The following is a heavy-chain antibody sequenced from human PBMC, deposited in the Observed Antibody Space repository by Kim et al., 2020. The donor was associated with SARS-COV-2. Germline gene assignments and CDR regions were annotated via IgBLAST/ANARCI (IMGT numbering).Heavy chain of an antibody. D-gene: IGHD2-15*01. J-gene: IGHJ4*02. CDR2: TT. CDR3: ARVIGGADY. V-gene: IGHV3-72*01. Sequence: TTEYAASLKGRFTISRDESQNSLYLHRNSLKTEDAAVYYCARVIGGADYWGRGTLVTVSS.